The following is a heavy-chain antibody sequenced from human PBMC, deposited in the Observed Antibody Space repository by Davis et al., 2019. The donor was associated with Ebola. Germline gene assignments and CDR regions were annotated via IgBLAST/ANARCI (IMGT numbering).Heavy chain of an antibody. D-gene: IGHD2-8*02. CDR3: VKTRSNWWNDALEI. J-gene: IGHJ3*02. Sequence: PGGSLRLSCEPSGFTFSNYGMFWVRQAPGKVMEWVAVISPDGSDKNYADSGKGRFTISRDNSKNTLDLQMNSLRPEDTAVYYCVKTRSNWWNDALEIWGRGTMVIVSS. CDR1: GFTFSNYG. CDR2: ISPDGSDK. V-gene: IGHV3-30*18.